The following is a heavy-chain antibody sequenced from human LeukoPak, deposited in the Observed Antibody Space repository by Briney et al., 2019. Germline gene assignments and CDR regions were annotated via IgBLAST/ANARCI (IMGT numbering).Heavy chain of an antibody. V-gene: IGHV3-30*18. CDR2: ISSNAIYT. Sequence: GGSLRLSCASSGFTFNNFGLHWVRQAPGRGPEWVAGISSNAIYTGYADSVRGRFTISRDNLANTLSLQMTRLRAEDTAVYYCVKEISEANYFDFWGQGTLVTVSS. CDR1: GFTFNNFG. CDR3: VKEISEANYFDF. J-gene: IGHJ4*02.